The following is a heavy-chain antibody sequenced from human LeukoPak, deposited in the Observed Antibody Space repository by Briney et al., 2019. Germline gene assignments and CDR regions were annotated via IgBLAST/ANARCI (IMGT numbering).Heavy chain of an antibody. V-gene: IGHV3-74*01. CDR3: ARDLGARSGSYFDY. Sequence: GGSLRLSCAASGFTFSSYWMHWVRQAPGKGLVRVSRINSDGSDTIYADSVKGRFTISRDNAKNTLYLQMNSLRAEDTAVYYCARDLGARSGSYFDYWGQGTLVTVSS. J-gene: IGHJ4*02. CDR1: GFTFSSYW. D-gene: IGHD1-26*01. CDR2: INSDGSDT.